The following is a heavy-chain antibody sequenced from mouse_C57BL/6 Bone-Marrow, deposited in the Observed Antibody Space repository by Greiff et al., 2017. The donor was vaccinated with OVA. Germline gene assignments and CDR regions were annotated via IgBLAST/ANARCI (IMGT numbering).Heavy chain of an antibody. CDR2: INPNNGGT. J-gene: IGHJ4*01. D-gene: IGHD2-1*01. Sequence: VQLQQSGPELVKPGASVKISCKASGYTFTDYYMNWVKQSHGKSLEWIGDINPNNGGTSYNQKFKGKATLTVDKSSSTAYMELRSLTSEDSAVYYCASGGGNYEAMDYWGQGTSVTVSS. V-gene: IGHV1-26*01. CDR3: ASGGGNYEAMDY. CDR1: GYTFTDYY.